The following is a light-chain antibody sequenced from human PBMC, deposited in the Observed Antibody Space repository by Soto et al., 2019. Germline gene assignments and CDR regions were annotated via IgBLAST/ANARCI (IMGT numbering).Light chain of an antibody. J-gene: IGLJ2*01. CDR1: SSNIGAGYD. CDR2: GNS. V-gene: IGLV1-40*01. Sequence: QSVLTQPPSVSGAPGQRVTISCTGSSSNIGAGYDVHWYQQLPGTAPKLLIYGNSNRPSGVPDRFSGSKSGTSASLAITGLQAEYEADYYGQSYDSSLSGNVVFGGGTKVTVL. CDR3: QSYDSSLSGNVV.